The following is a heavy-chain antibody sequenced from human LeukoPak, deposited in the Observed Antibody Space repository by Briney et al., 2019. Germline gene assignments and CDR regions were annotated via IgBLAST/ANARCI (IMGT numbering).Heavy chain of an antibody. Sequence: PSETLSLTCVVSGGSVSSSKWWSWVRQPPGKGLEWIGQVYHDGGTKYNPSLKSRATISLDTSRNQFSLKLSSVTAADTAVYYCARDFQGGPNDPWGQRTLVTVSS. CDR1: GGSVSSSKW. CDR2: VYHDGGT. V-gene: IGHV4-4*02. D-gene: IGHD2-15*01. J-gene: IGHJ5*02. CDR3: ARDFQGGPNDP.